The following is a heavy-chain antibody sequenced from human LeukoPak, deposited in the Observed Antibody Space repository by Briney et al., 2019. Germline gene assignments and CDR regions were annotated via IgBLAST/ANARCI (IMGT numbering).Heavy chain of an antibody. CDR3: AGGIAAGTGY. J-gene: IGHJ4*02. Sequence: GGSLRLSCAASGFTFSSYSMNWVRQAPGKGLGWVSPISSSSSYIYYADSVKGRFTISRDNAKNSLYLQMNSLRAEDTAVYYCAGGIAAGTGYWGQGTLVTVSS. CDR2: ISSSSSYI. D-gene: IGHD6-13*01. V-gene: IGHV3-21*01. CDR1: GFTFSSYS.